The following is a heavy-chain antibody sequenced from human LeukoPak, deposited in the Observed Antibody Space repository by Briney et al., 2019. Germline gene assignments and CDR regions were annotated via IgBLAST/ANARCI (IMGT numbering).Heavy chain of an antibody. V-gene: IGHV1-3*03. D-gene: IGHD1-26*01. CDR1: GYTFTSYA. CDR2: INAGNGNT. Sequence: ASVKVSCKASGYTFTSYAMHWVRQAPGQRLEWMGWINAGNGNTKYSQEFQGRVTITADKSTSTAYMELSSLRSEDTAVYYCASARSYSGDAFDIWGQGTMVTVSS. CDR3: ASARSYSGDAFDI. J-gene: IGHJ3*02.